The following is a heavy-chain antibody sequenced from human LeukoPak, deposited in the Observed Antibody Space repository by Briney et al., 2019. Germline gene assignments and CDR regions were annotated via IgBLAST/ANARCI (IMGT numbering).Heavy chain of an antibody. V-gene: IGHV3-23*01. CDR3: VKDQEWLVAFDF. Sequence: GGSLRLSCAASGFTLSDYAMSWVRQAPGKGLEWVSGVTASAGSTKYADSVKGRFTICRDNFKNTVFLQMTGLGAEDTARYYCVKDQEWLVAFDFWGQGTVVTVSS. CDR1: GFTLSDYA. D-gene: IGHD6-19*01. CDR2: VTASAGST. J-gene: IGHJ3*01.